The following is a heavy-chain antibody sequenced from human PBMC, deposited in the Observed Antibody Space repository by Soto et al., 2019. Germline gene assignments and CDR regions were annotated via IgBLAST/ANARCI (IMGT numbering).Heavy chain of an antibody. CDR3: ATGHSHLAYCGGDSYSDY. V-gene: IGHV3-30*03. J-gene: IGHJ4*02. D-gene: IGHD2-21*02. CDR2: ISYDGSNK. CDR1: GFSFKSSG. Sequence: GGSLRLSWAASGFSFKSSGMHWVRQAPGKGLEWVAVISYDGSNKYYADSVKGRFTISRDNSKNTLYLQMNSLRAEDTAVYYCATGHSHLAYCGGDSYSDYWGQGTLVTVSS.